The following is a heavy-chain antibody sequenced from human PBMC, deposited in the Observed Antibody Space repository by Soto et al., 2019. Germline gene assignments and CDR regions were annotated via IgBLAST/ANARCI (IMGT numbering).Heavy chain of an antibody. V-gene: IGHV4-4*02. Sequence: SETLSLTCAVSGGSISSSNWWTWVRQPPGKGLEWIGEIYHSGTTNYNPSLKSRVTISVDKSKNQFSLKLSSVTAADTAVYYCARDGGYGGNSYGYWGQGTLVTVSS. CDR3: ARDGGYGGNSYGY. D-gene: IGHD4-17*01. CDR1: GGSISSSNW. CDR2: IYHSGTT. J-gene: IGHJ4*02.